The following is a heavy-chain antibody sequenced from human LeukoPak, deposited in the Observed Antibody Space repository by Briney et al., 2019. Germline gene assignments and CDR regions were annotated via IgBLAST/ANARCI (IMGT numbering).Heavy chain of an antibody. CDR3: ARHVANGGWYGYGMDV. V-gene: IGHV5-51*01. J-gene: IGHJ6*02. CDR2: IYPGDSDT. D-gene: IGHD6-19*01. Sequence: GESLKISCKGSGYSFTSYWIGWVRQMPGKGLEWMGIIYPGDSDTRYSPSFQGQVTISADKSISTAYLQWSSLKASDTAMYYCARHVANGGWYGYGMDVWGQGTTVTVPS. CDR1: GYSFTSYW.